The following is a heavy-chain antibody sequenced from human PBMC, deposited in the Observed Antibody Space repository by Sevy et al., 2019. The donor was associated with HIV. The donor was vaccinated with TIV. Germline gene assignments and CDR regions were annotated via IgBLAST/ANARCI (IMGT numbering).Heavy chain of an antibody. Sequence: SETLSLTCVVSGYSISSGYWWDWFRRPPGKGLEWIGAIHYTGTTQYTPSLNRRVTVSADTSKNQFSLMMSSMTAADTAVYYCASHDWGREDYWGQGTLVTVSS. D-gene: IGHD7-27*01. CDR2: IHYTGTT. CDR1: GYSISSGYW. J-gene: IGHJ4*02. CDR3: ASHDWGREDY. V-gene: IGHV4-38-2*01.